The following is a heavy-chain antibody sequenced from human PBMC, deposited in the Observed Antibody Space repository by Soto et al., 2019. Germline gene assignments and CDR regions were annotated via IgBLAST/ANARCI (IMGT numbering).Heavy chain of an antibody. CDR1: GGTFSSYA. Sequence: GASVKVSCKASGGTFSSYAISWVRQAPGQGLEWMGGIIPIFGTANYAQKFQGRVTITADESTSTAYMELSSLRSEDTAVYYYARSGYCSSTSCLKLSYYYGMDVWGQGTTVTVSS. J-gene: IGHJ6*02. D-gene: IGHD2-2*01. CDR2: IIPIFGTA. V-gene: IGHV1-69*13. CDR3: ARSGYCSSTSCLKLSYYYGMDV.